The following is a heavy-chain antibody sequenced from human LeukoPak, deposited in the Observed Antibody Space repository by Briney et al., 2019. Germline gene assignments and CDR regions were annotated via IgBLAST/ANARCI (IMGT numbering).Heavy chain of an antibody. Sequence: ASVKVSCKASGYTFTSYDINWVRQATGQGLEWMGWMNPNSGNTGYAQKFQGRVTMTRNTSISTAYMELSSLRSEDTAVYYCARGAGYCSSTRCYTWFDPWGQGTLVTVSS. CDR3: ARGAGYCSSTRCYTWFDP. CDR2: MNPNSGNT. J-gene: IGHJ5*02. V-gene: IGHV1-8*01. D-gene: IGHD2-2*02. CDR1: GYTFTSYD.